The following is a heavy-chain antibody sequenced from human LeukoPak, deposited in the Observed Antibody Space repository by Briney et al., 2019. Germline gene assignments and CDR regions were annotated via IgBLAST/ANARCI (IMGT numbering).Heavy chain of an antibody. CDR2: IYYSGSS. CDR1: GGSISSFY. Sequence: SETLSLTCTVSGGSISSFYWSWIRQPPGKGLEWIGYIYYSGSSDYNPSLKSRVTISVDTSKNQFSLKLSSMTAADTAVYYCARFRTTFGELNHWGQGTLVTVSS. V-gene: IGHV4-59*01. CDR3: ARFRTTFGELNH. D-gene: IGHD3-10*01. J-gene: IGHJ5*02.